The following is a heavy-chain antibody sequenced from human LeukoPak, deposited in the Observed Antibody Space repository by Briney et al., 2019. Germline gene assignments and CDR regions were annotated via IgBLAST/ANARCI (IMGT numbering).Heavy chain of an antibody. Sequence: GGSLRLSRAASGYTFNIYAMSWVRQAPGKGLEWVSAISGSGGSTYYADSVKGRFTISRDNSKNTLYLQMNSLRAEDTALYYCAKEPASGSCFDYWGQGTLVTVSS. D-gene: IGHD3-10*01. CDR1: GYTFNIYA. CDR3: AKEPASGSCFDY. CDR2: ISGSGGST. V-gene: IGHV3-23*01. J-gene: IGHJ4*02.